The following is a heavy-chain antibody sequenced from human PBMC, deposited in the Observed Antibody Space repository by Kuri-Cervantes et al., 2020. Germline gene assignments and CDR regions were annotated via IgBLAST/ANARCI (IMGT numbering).Heavy chain of an antibody. J-gene: IGHJ4*02. CDR3: ASRMYYYDSSGYHDIDY. CDR2: IIPIFGTA. V-gene: IGHV1-69*05. D-gene: IGHD3-22*01. CDR1: GGTFSSYA. Sequence: SVKVSCKASGGTFSSYAISWVRQAPGQGLEWMGGIIPIFGTANYAQKFQGRVTITTDESTSTAYMELSSLRSEDTAVYYCASRMYYYDSSGYHDIDYWGQGTLVTVSS.